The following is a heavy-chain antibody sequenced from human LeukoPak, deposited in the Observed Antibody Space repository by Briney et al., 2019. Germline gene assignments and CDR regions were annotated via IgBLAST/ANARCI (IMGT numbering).Heavy chain of an antibody. CDR3: ARGYGYSRPADY. CDR1: GYTFTSYD. D-gene: IGHD6-13*01. CDR2: MNPNSGNT. Sequence: ASVKVPCKASGYTFTSYDINWVRQATGQGLEWMGWMNPNSGNTGYAQKFQGRVTMTRNTSISTAYMELSSLRSEDTAVYYCARGYGYSRPADYWGQGTLVTVSS. V-gene: IGHV1-8*01. J-gene: IGHJ4*02.